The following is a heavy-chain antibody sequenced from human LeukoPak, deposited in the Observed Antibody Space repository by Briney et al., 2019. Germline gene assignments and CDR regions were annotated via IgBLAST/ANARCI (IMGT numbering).Heavy chain of an antibody. CDR2: IYYSGST. Sequence: SETLSLTCTVSGGSISSYYWSWIRQPPGKGLEWIGYIYYSGSTNYNPSLKSRVTISVDTSKNRFSLKLSSVTAADTAVYYCARFNGGSYQHYFDYWGQGTLVTVSS. J-gene: IGHJ4*02. D-gene: IGHD1-26*01. V-gene: IGHV4-59*12. CDR3: ARFNGGSYQHYFDY. CDR1: GGSISSYY.